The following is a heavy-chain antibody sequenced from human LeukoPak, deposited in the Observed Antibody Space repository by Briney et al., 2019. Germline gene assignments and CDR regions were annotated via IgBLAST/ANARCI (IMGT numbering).Heavy chain of an antibody. J-gene: IGHJ4*02. D-gene: IGHD2-15*01. CDR2: INSDGSST. CDR1: GFTFSSYW. Sequence: GGSLRLSCAASGFTFSSYWMHWVRQVPGKGLVWVSRINSDGSSTSYADSVKGRFTISRDNAKNTLYLQMNSLRAEDTAVYYCARRYCSGGGCYVDYWGQGTLVTVSS. V-gene: IGHV3-74*01. CDR3: ARRYCSGGGCYVDY.